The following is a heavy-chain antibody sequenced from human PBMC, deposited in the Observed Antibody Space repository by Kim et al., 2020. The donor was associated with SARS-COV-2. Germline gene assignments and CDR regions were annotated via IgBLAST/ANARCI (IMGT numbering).Heavy chain of an antibody. CDR1: GFLSVDYD. J-gene: IGHJ5*02. Sequence: GSLRLSCAASGFLSVDYDVSWIRQAPGKGLELISAIEYTGITTSYADPVKGRVTVSRDESRNTVYLEMNSLRADDTAVYYCAKHWIRTHDLWGQGSLVTVSS. D-gene: IGHD2-2*03. CDR2: IEYTGITT. V-gene: IGHV3-23*01. CDR3: AKHWIRTHDL.